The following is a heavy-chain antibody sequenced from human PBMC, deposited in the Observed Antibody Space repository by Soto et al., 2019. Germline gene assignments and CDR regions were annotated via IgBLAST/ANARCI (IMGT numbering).Heavy chain of an antibody. CDR3: ARDLAVYAIGYYGMDV. CDR1: GFTFSSYA. Sequence: QVQLVESGGGVVQPGRSLRLSCAASGFTFSSYAMHWVRQAPGKGLEWVAVISYDGSNKYYADSVKGRFTISRDNSKNTLYLQMNSLRAEDTAVYYGARDLAVYAIGYYGMDVWGQGTTVTVSS. D-gene: IGHD2-8*02. CDR2: ISYDGSNK. J-gene: IGHJ6*02. V-gene: IGHV3-30-3*01.